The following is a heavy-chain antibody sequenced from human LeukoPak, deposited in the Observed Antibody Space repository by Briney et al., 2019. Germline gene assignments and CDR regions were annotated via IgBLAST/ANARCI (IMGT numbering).Heavy chain of an antibody. J-gene: IGHJ4*02. Sequence: PGGSLRLSCAASGFTLRSHGMHRVRQAPGKGLEWVAVISYDESDKHYADSVKGRFTISRDTSRNTLYLQMDSLRAEDTALYYCAKDSSTGWYYFDYWGQGTVVTVSS. D-gene: IGHD2-2*01. V-gene: IGHV3-30*18. CDR3: AKDSSTGWYYFDY. CDR1: GFTLRSHG. CDR2: ISYDESDK.